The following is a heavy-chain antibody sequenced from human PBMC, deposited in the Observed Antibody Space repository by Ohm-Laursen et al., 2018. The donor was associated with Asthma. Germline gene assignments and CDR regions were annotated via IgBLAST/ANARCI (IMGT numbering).Heavy chain of an antibody. D-gene: IGHD3-22*01. CDR2: IYYSGLT. Sequence: SETLSLTCTVSGGSISSGGYYWSWIRQHPGKGLEWIGYIYYSGLTYPNPSLRSRVIISVDTSKNQFSLNLTSVTAADTAVYYCARGAFYYESTGYYFFDHWGQGALVTVSS. J-gene: IGHJ4*02. CDR3: ARGAFYYESTGYYFFDH. CDR1: GGSISSGGYY. V-gene: IGHV4-31*03.